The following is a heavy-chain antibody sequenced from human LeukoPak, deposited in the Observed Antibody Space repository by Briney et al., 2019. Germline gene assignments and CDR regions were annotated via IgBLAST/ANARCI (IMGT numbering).Heavy chain of an antibody. J-gene: IGHJ4*02. CDR1: GFTFSSYA. CDR3: ARGTYYYDSSGYSPFEY. Sequence: GGSLRLSCAASGFTFSSYAMTWVRQAPGKGLEWVSSISSSSSYIYYADSVKGRFTISRDNAKSSLYLQMNSLRAEDTAVYYCARGTYYYDSSGYSPFEYWGQGTLVTVSS. CDR2: ISSSSSYI. V-gene: IGHV3-21*01. D-gene: IGHD3-22*01.